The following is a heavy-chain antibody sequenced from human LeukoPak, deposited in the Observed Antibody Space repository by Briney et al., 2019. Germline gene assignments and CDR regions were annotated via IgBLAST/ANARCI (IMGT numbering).Heavy chain of an antibody. J-gene: IGHJ5*02. CDR1: GVSMNDYY. Sequence: SETLSLTCTVSGVSMNDYYWSWIRQPAGKGLEWIGFVYTSGTTNYNPSLKSRVTMSIDTSKSQISLKLISVTAADTAVYYCARDVQSSGGYNWFDPWGQGTQVLVSS. D-gene: IGHD2-15*01. V-gene: IGHV4-4*07. CDR3: ARDVQSSGGYNWFDP. CDR2: VYTSGTT.